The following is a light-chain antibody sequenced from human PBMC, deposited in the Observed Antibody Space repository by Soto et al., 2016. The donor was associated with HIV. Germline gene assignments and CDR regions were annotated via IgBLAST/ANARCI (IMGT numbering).Light chain of an antibody. V-gene: IGLV3-21*03. J-gene: IGLJ3*02. CDR1: NTGSKN. Sequence: SYELTQPPSVSVAPGKTARITCGGNNTGSKNVHWFQQKSGQAPVLVVYDDSDRPSGIPERFSGSNSGNTATLTIDRVEAGDEADYYCQVWDSNSDHWVFGGGTKLTVL. CDR2: DDS. CDR3: QVWDSNSDHWV.